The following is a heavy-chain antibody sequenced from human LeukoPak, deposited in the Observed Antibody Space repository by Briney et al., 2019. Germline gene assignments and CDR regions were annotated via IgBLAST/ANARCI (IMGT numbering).Heavy chain of an antibody. CDR1: GGSISSHY. D-gene: IGHD1-26*01. CDR3: ARGSYSVDY. V-gene: IGHV4-59*11. CDR2: IYYSGST. Sequence: SETLSLTCTVSGGSISSHYWSWIRHPPGKGLEWIGYIYYSGSTNYNPSLKSRVTISVDRSKNQFSLKLSSVTAADTAVYYCARGSYSVDYWGQGTLVTVSS. J-gene: IGHJ4*02.